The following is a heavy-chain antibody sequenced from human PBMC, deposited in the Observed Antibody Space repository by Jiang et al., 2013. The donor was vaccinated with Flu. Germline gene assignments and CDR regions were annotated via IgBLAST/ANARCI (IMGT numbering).Heavy chain of an antibody. CDR3: ARDLDWNSGWFDP. J-gene: IGHJ5*02. CDR2: INPNSGGT. D-gene: IGHD1-7*01. Sequence: QLVESGAEVKKPGASVKVSCKASGYTFTGYYMHWVRQAPGQGLEWMGWINPNSGGTNYAQKFQGRVTMTRDTSISTAYMELSRLRSDDTAVYYCARDLDWNSGWFDPWGQGTLVTVSS. V-gene: IGHV1-2*02. CDR1: GYTFTGYY.